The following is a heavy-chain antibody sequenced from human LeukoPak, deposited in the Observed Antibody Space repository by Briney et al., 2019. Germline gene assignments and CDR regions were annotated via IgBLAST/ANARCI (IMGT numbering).Heavy chain of an antibody. J-gene: IGHJ4*02. CDR2: IYTSGST. CDR1: GGSISSGSYY. V-gene: IGHV4-61*02. CDR3: ARGGGGWYVSYFGY. D-gene: IGHD6-19*01. Sequence: PSETLSLTCTVSGGSISSGSYYWSWIRQPAGKGLEWIGRIYTSGSTNYNPSLKSRVTISVDTSKNQFSLKLSSVTAADTAVYYCARGGGGWYVSYFGYWGQGTLVTVSS.